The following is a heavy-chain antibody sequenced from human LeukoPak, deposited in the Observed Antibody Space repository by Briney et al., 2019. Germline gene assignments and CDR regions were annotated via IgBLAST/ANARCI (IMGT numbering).Heavy chain of an antibody. CDR3: ARDRGPNLLRYFDPRGYYYYGMDV. D-gene: IGHD3-9*01. CDR1: GGTFISYA. CDR2: ISPILGTA. V-gene: IGHV1-69*06. Sequence: SVKVSCKASGGTFISYAISWVRQAPGQGLEWMGGISPILGTANYAQKFQGRVTITADKSTSTAYMELSSLRSEDTAVYYCARDRGPNLLRYFDPRGYYYYGMDVWGKGTTVTVSS. J-gene: IGHJ6*04.